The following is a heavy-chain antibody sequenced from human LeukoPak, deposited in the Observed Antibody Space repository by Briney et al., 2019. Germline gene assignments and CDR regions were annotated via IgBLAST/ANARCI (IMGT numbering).Heavy chain of an antibody. V-gene: IGHV4-59*01. D-gene: IGHD3-10*01. Sequence: PSETLSLTCTVSGGSISSYYWSWIRQPPGKGLEWTGYIYYSGSTNYNPSLKSRVTISVDTSKNQFSLKLSSVTAADTAVYYCARDYYGSGFMDVWGKGTTVTVSS. J-gene: IGHJ6*04. CDR2: IYYSGST. CDR3: ARDYYGSGFMDV. CDR1: GGSISSYY.